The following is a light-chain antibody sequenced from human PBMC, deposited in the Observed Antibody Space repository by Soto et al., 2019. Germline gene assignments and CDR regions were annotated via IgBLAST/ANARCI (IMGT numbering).Light chain of an antibody. Sequence: QSVLTQPASVSGSPGQSITISCTGTSNDVGGYDYVSWYQQHPGQAPKVLIYDVNYRPSGVSYRFSGSKSGNTASLTISGLQADDEADYYCSSFTASLTWVFGGGTKVTVL. V-gene: IGLV2-14*03. CDR2: DVN. CDR3: SSFTASLTWV. J-gene: IGLJ3*02. CDR1: SNDVGGYDY.